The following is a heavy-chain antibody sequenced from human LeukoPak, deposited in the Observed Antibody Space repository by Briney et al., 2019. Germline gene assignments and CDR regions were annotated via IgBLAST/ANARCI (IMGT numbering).Heavy chain of an antibody. D-gene: IGHD5-24*01. Sequence: SETLSLTCAVYGGSFSGYYWSWIRQPPGKGLEWIGEINHSGSTNYNPSLKTRVTISVDTSKNQFSLKLSSVTAADTAVYYCARSATIWGYFDYWGQGTLVTVSS. CDR2: INHSGST. CDR1: GGSFSGYY. V-gene: IGHV4-34*01. J-gene: IGHJ4*02. CDR3: ARSATIWGYFDY.